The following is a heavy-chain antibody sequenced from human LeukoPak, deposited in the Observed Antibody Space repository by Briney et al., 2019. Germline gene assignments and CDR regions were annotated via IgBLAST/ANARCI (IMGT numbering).Heavy chain of an antibody. CDR3: ARDKGVSGWYEAWFDP. V-gene: IGHV1-46*01. D-gene: IGHD6-19*01. Sequence: ASVKVSCKASGYTFTSYYMHWVRQAPGQGLEWMGIINPSGGSTSYAQKFQGRVTMTRDTSTSTVYMELSSLRSEDTAVYYCARDKGVSGWYEAWFDPWGQGTLVTVSS. CDR2: INPSGGST. J-gene: IGHJ5*02. CDR1: GYTFTSYY.